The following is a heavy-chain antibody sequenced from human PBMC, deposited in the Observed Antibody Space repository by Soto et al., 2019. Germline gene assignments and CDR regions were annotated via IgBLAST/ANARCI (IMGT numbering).Heavy chain of an antibody. CDR2: ISYDGSNK. CDR3: ARGGRVRGVSYYYYGMDV. J-gene: IGHJ6*02. V-gene: IGHV3-30-3*01. Sequence: GSPRLSYAPSGLTFSSYAMHSVRQDPGKGLEWVAVISYDGSNKYYADSVKGRFTISRDNSKNTLYLQMNSLIAEETAVYYCARGGRVRGVSYYYYGMDVWGQGTTVTVSS. D-gene: IGHD3-10*01. CDR1: GLTFSSYA.